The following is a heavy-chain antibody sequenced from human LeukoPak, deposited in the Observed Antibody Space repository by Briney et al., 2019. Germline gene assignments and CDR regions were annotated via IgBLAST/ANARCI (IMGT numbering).Heavy chain of an antibody. CDR3: ARDDGYDAFDI. V-gene: IGHV3-21*01. Sequence: PSETLSLTCAVYGGSFSGYHWNWVRQAPGKGLEWVSSISSSSSYIYYADSVKGRFTISRDNAKNSLYLQMNSLRAEDTAVYYCARDDGYDAFDIWGQGTMVTVSS. CDR2: ISSSSSYI. D-gene: IGHD6-25*01. CDR1: GGSFSGYH. J-gene: IGHJ3*02.